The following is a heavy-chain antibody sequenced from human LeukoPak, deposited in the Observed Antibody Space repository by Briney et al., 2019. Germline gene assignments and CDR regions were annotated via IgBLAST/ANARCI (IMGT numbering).Heavy chain of an antibody. CDR1: GFTFSSYG. J-gene: IGHJ4*02. D-gene: IGHD6-13*01. CDR3: AKDPAAAGRFPLF. V-gene: IGHV3-30*02. CDR2: IRYDGSNK. Sequence: GGSLRLSCAASGFTFSSYGMHWVRQAPGKGLEWVAFIRYDGSNKYYADSVKGRFTISRDNSKNTLYLQMNSLGAEDTAVYYCAKDPAAAGRFPLFWGQGTLVTVSS.